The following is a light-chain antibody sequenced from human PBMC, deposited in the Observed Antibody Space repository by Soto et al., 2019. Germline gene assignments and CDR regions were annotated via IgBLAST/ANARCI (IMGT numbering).Light chain of an antibody. Sequence: EIVLTQSPGSLSLSPGERATLSCRASQTISNSYLAWYRQKSGQAPRLLIYGASSRAPDIPDRFSGSESGTDFTLTISSLEPEDFAVYYCHQYGSSPWTLGQGTKVEIK. V-gene: IGKV3-20*01. J-gene: IGKJ1*01. CDR1: QTISNSY. CDR2: GAS. CDR3: HQYGSSPWT.